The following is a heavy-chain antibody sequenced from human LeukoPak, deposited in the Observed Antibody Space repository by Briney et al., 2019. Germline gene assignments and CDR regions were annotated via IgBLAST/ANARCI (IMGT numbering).Heavy chain of an antibody. CDR1: GGSFSDYY. J-gene: IGHJ5*02. Sequence: TSETLSLTCAVYGGSFSDYYWSGIREPPGKGLEWIGEMNHSGSTNYNPSLKSRVTISVDTSKNQFSLKLSSVTAADTAVYYCARGGWPTMVRGVILNWFDPWGQGTLVTVSS. CDR3: ARGGWPTMVRGVILNWFDP. CDR2: MNHSGST. D-gene: IGHD3-10*01. V-gene: IGHV4-34*01.